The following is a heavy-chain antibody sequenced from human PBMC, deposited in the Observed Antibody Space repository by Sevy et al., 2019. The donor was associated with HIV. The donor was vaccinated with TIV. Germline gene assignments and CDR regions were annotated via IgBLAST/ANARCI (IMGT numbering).Heavy chain of an antibody. CDR3: ARVGVGRYYDSSGDY. V-gene: IGHV1-69*06. Sequence: ASVKVSCKASGGTFSSYAISWVRQAPGQGLEWMGGITPIFGTANYAQKFQGRVTITADKSTSTAYMELSSLRSEDTAVYYCARVGVGRYYDSSGDYWGQGTLVTVSS. CDR1: GGTFSSYA. CDR2: ITPIFGTA. D-gene: IGHD3-22*01. J-gene: IGHJ4*02.